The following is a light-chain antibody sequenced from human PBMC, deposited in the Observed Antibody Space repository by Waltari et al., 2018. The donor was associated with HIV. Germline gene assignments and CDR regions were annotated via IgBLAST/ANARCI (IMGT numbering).Light chain of an antibody. J-gene: IGKJ2*01. CDR3: QQYDGSPT. CDR1: HNITSKY. CDR2: NTF. V-gene: IGKV3-20*01. Sequence: LLTHSPGTLSSSPGERATLSCRASHNITSKYLAWYQQRPGQAPRLLIYNTFDRAAGIPDRFSGSGSGADFTLTISRLEPEDSAVYHCQQYDGSPTFGLGTKLEIK.